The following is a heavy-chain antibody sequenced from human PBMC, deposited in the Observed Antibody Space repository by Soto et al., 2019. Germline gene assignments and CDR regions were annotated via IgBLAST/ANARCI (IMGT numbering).Heavy chain of an antibody. CDR1: GFTFSSYS. D-gene: IGHD1-26*01. Sequence: EVQLVESGGGLVQPGGSLRLSCVASGFTFSSYSMNWVRQVPGKGLQWVSYISVSGSSTIYYADSVKGRFTISRDNAKNSLYLQMNSLRVEDTAVYYCARDPRGARWEYGWFDPWGQGTLVSVSS. CDR3: ARDPRGARWEYGWFDP. J-gene: IGHJ5*02. CDR2: ISVSGSSTI. V-gene: IGHV3-48*01.